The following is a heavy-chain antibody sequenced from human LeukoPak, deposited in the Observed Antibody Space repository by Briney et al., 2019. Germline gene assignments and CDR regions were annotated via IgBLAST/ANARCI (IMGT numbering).Heavy chain of an antibody. CDR2: IWYDGSNK. Sequence: GRSLRLSCVASGFTFSSNGMYWVRQAPGRGLEWVAVIWYDGSNKYYADSVKGRFTISRDNSKNTLYLQMNSLRAEDTAVYYCAKEHYGDYDYWGQGTLVTVSS. V-gene: IGHV3-33*06. CDR1: GFTFSSNG. D-gene: IGHD4-17*01. CDR3: AKEHYGDYDY. J-gene: IGHJ4*02.